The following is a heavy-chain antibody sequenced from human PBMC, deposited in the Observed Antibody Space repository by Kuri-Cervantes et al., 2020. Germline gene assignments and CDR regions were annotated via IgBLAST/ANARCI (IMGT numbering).Heavy chain of an antibody. CDR3: ARDSSGWNHFDY. D-gene: IGHD6-19*01. J-gene: IGHJ4*02. CDR2: INHSGST. V-gene: IGHV4-34*01. Sequence: SQTLSLTCAVYGGSFSGYYWSWIRQPPGKGLEWIGEINHSGSTNYNPSLKSRVTISVDTSKNQFSLKVNSVTAADTAVYYCARDSSGWNHFDYWGQGTLVTVSS. CDR1: GGSFSGYY.